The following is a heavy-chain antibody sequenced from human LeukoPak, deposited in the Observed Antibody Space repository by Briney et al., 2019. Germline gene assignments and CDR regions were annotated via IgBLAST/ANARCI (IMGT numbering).Heavy chain of an antibody. CDR3: AKDLVGYYGSGSHPAGWFDP. CDR1: GFTFSSYA. Sequence: GGSLRLSCAASGFTFSSYAMSWVRQAPGKGLEWVSAISGSGGSTYYADSVKGRFTISRDNSKNTLYLQMNSLRAEDTAVYYCAKDLVGYYGSGSHPAGWFDPWGQGTLVTVSS. D-gene: IGHD3-10*01. CDR2: ISGSGGST. V-gene: IGHV3-23*01. J-gene: IGHJ5*02.